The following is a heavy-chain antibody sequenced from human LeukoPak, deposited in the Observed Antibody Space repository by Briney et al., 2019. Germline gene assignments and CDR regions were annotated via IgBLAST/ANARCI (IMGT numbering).Heavy chain of an antibody. V-gene: IGHV3-9*01. J-gene: IGHJ4*02. D-gene: IGHD3-16*01. CDR3: ANALGAFSGPSDY. CDR2: ISWNSGSI. CDR1: GFTFDDYA. Sequence: PGGSLRLSCAASGFTFDDYAMHWVRQAPGKGLEWVSGISWNSGSIGYADSVKGRFTISRDNAKNSLYLQMNSLRAEDTALYYCANALGAFSGPSDYWGQGTLVTVSS.